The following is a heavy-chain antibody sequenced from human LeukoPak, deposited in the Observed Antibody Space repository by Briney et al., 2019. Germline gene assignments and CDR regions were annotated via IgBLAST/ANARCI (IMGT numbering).Heavy chain of an antibody. V-gene: IGHV3-7*03. CDR1: GFILSNHW. D-gene: IGHD1/OR15-1a*01. CDR2: INKDGSEK. J-gene: IGHJ6*02. CDR3: ARNNDMDV. Sequence: QAGGSLRLSCAASGFILSNHWMTWVRQAPGKGPEWVANINKDGSEKYYVDSVEGRLTISRDTTKNSLYLQMNSLRAEDTALYYCARNNDMDVWGQGTTVIVSS.